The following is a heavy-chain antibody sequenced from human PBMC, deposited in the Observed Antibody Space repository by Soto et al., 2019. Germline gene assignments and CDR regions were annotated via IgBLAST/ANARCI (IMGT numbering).Heavy chain of an antibody. V-gene: IGHV3-30*03. J-gene: IGHJ6*02. Sequence: PGGSLRLSCVGSGFSFGRYGTHWVRQAPGKGLEWVAWVSYDGRNRNYADSLKARLTISRDNSKDTAFLQMNSLGPDDTSVYYYYGMDVWGQGTTVTVSS. CDR2: VSYDGRNR. CDR3: YGMDV. CDR1: GFSFGRYG.